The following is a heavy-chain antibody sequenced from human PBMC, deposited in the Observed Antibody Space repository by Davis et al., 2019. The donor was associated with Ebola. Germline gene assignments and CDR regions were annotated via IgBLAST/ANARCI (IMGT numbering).Heavy chain of an antibody. J-gene: IGHJ5*02. V-gene: IGHV3-7*03. Sequence: GESLKISCAASGFTFSSYWMSWVRQAPGKGLEWVANIKQDGSEKYYVDSVKGRFTISRDNAKNSLYLQMNSLRAEDTAVYYCARDRVVPAAINWFDPWGQGTLVTVSS. CDR3: ARDRVVPAAINWFDP. CDR2: IKQDGSEK. D-gene: IGHD2-2*01. CDR1: GFTFSSYW.